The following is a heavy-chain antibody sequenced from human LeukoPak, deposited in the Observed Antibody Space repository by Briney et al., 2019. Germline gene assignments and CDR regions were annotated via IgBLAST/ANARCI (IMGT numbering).Heavy chain of an antibody. CDR3: ARDGIAAAGQSDY. CDR2: INPNSGGT. V-gene: IGHV1-2*02. Sequence: ASVKVSCXASGYTFTGYYMHWVRQAPGQGLEWMAWINPNSGGTNYAQKFQGRVTMTRDTSISTAYMELSRLRSDDTAVYYCARDGIAAAGQSDYWGQGTLVTVSS. D-gene: IGHD6-13*01. CDR1: GYTFTGYY. J-gene: IGHJ4*02.